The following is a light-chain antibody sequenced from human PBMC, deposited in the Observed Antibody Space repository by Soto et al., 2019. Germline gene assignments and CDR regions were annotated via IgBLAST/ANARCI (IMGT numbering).Light chain of an antibody. CDR2: GAS. CDR1: QSVSIL. J-gene: IGKJ1*01. Sequence: EIVLTQSPSTLSLSPGDRATLSCRASQSVSILLAWYQQKPGQAPRLFIYGASTRATGIPARFSGSGSGTEFTLTISNLQPEDFAMYYCQQYNSHWSWTFGQGTKVDIK. CDR3: QQYNSHWSWT. V-gene: IGKV3D-15*01.